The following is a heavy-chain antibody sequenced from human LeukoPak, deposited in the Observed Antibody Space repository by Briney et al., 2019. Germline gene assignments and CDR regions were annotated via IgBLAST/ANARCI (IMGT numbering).Heavy chain of an antibody. J-gene: IGHJ4*02. CDR3: ASRNYYLDH. Sequence: QTRGSLRLSCTASGFSFSTYTMTWVRQAPGKGLEWVSGITDSGKPCYADSVKGRFTISRDNSKSTLYLQINSLGAEDTAVYYCASRNYYLDHWGQGALVTVSS. D-gene: IGHD3-10*01. CDR1: GFSFSTYT. CDR2: ITDSGKP. V-gene: IGHV3-23*01.